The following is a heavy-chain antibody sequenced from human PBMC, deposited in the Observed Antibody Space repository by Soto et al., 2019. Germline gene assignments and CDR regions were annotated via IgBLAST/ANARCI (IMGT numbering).Heavy chain of an antibody. V-gene: IGHV3-13*01. J-gene: IGHJ6*02. CDR1: GFTFSSYD. CDR2: IGSAGDTYT. CDR3: ARATSRILTGYYSGGMDV. Sequence: PGGSLRLSCAASGFTFSSYDMHWVRQVTGKGLEWVSVIGSAGDTYTYYAGSVKGRFTISRENAKNSLYLQMNSLRDGDTAVYYCARATSRILTGYYSGGMDVWGQGTTVTVSS. D-gene: IGHD3-9*01.